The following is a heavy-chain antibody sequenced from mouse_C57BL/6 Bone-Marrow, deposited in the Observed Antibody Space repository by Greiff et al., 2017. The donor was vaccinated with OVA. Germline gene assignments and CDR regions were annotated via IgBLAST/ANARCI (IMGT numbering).Heavy chain of an antibody. CDR3: AREVDDYGGSDLDY. CDR1: GYTFTSYW. D-gene: IGHD1-1*01. CDR2: INPGNGGT. J-gene: IGHJ3*01. V-gene: IGHV1-53*01. Sequence: QVQLQQSGTELVKPGASVKLSCKASGYTFTSYWMHWVKQRPGQGLEWIGNINPGNGGTNYNEKFKGKATLTEDKSSSTAYMQLSSLTSEDSAVYCCAREVDDYGGSDLDYWGQGTLVTVAA.